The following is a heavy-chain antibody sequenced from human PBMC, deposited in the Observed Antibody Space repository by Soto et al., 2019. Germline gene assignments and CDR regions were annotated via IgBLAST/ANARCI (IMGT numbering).Heavy chain of an antibody. CDR1: GFTFSTHA. CDR3: AREQTGITTAGGGRMDH. V-gene: IGHV3-30-3*01. CDR2: VSFDGSNK. D-gene: IGHD6-13*01. Sequence: QVQLVESGGGVVQPGRSLRLSCAASGFTFSTHAMHWVRQAPGKGLECVAIVSFDGSNKYYADSVKGRFTISRDNSKNTLYLQMSGLTPADTAVYYCAREQTGITTAGGGRMDHWGQGTLVTVSS. J-gene: IGHJ4*02.